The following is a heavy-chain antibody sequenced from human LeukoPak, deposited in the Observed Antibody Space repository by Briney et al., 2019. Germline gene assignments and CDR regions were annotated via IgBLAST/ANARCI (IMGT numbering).Heavy chain of an antibody. V-gene: IGHV4-4*07. CDR3: ARDTYNYGSSAYYFDY. D-gene: IGHD5-18*01. J-gene: IGHJ4*02. Sequence: SETLSLTCTVSGVSISSYSWSWIRQPAGKGLEWIGRIYTSGSTNYNPSLKSRVTMSVDTSKNQFSLKLSSVTAADTAVYYCARDTYNYGSSAYYFDYWGQGTLVTVSS. CDR1: GVSISSYS. CDR2: IYTSGST.